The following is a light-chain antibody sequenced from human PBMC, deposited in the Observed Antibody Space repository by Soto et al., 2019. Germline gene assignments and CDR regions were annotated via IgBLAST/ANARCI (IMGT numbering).Light chain of an antibody. CDR2: AAS. CDR3: QQRYSSPRT. Sequence: DIQMTQSPSSLSASVGDRVTITCPSSQSIISYLNWYQQMAGKAQQLLIYAASSLKSWVPARFSVSGSGTEFILSIISLQPEDAALYYCQQRYSSPRTFGHGTKLEI. CDR1: QSIISY. J-gene: IGKJ2*01. V-gene: IGKV1-39*01.